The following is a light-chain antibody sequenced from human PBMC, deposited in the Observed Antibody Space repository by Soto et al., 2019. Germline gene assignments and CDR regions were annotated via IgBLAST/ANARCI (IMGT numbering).Light chain of an antibody. V-gene: IGKV3-20*01. CDR2: GAS. J-gene: IGKJ2*01. CDR3: QQYGGLPYT. CDR1: QTISTRF. Sequence: EIVLTQSPGTLSLSPGERATLSCMASQTISTRFVAWDQQKPGQAPRLLIYGASSRATGIPDRFSGSGSGTDFTLTISRLEPEDFAVYYCQQYGGLPYTFGQGTTLEIK.